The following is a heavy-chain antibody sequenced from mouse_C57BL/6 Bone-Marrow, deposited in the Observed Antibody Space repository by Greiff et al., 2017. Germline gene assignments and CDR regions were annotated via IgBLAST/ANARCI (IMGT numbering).Heavy chain of an antibody. CDR2: IDPEDGDT. D-gene: IGHD2-5*01. V-gene: IGHV14-1*01. J-gene: IGHJ1*03. CDR3: TPYYSNYDWYFEV. CDR1: GFNIKDYY. Sequence: VQLQQSGAELVRPGASVKLSCTASGFNIKDYYMHWVKQRPEQGLEWIGRIDPEDGDTEYAPKFQGKATMTADKSSNTAYLQLSSLTSEDTAVYYCTPYYSNYDWYFEVWGTGTTVTVSS.